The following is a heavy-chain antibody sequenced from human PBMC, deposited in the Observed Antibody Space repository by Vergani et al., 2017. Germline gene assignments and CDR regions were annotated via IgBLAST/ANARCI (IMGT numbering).Heavy chain of an antibody. CDR1: GFTFSSYA. V-gene: IGHV3-30-3*01. Sequence: QVQLVESGGGVVQPGRSLRLSCAASGFTFSSYAMHWVRQAPGKGLEGVAVISYDGSNKYYADSVKGRFTISRDNSNNTLSLQMNSLRAEDTAVYYCAREYGDSAFDIWGQGTMVTVSS. CDR2: ISYDGSNK. D-gene: IGHD4-17*01. J-gene: IGHJ3*02. CDR3: AREYGDSAFDI.